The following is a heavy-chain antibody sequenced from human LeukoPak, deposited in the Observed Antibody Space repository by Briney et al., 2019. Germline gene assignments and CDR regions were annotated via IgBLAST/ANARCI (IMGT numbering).Heavy chain of an antibody. CDR2: IWYDGSNK. Sequence: PGGSLRLSCAASGFTFSSYGMHWVRQAPGKGLEWVAVIWYDGSNKYYADSVKGRFTISRDNSKNTLCLQMNSLRAEDTAVYYCARTDIVVVPAAGYYYYGMDVWGQGTTVTVSS. CDR1: GFTFSSYG. CDR3: ARTDIVVVPAAGYYYYGMDV. V-gene: IGHV3-33*01. J-gene: IGHJ6*02. D-gene: IGHD2-2*01.